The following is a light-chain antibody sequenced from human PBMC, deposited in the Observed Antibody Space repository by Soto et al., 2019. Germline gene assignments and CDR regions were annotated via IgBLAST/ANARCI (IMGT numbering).Light chain of an antibody. V-gene: IGKV3-20*01. CDR2: RTS. CDR1: QTVTSSN. CDR3: QQFGRSPL. Sequence: VLTQSPGTLSLSPGERATLSCRASQTVTSSNIAWYQQKPGQAPRLLIYRTSTRATDIPGRFSGSGSGTDFTLNISRLEPEDFAVYYCQQFGRSPLFGGGTKVEI. J-gene: IGKJ4*01.